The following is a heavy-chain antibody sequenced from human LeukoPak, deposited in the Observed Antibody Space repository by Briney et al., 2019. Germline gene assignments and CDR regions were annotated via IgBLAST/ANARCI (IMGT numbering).Heavy chain of an antibody. CDR2: ISTDGRDK. V-gene: IGHV3-30*18. D-gene: IGHD6-13*01. CDR1: GFTFSSHA. J-gene: IGHJ4*01. CDR3: AKDKARAADYYFDY. Sequence: PGGSLRLSCAASGFTFSSHAMHWARQAPGKGLEWVAVISTDGRDKHHAKSVKGRFTISRDNSKNTLYLQMNSLRPEDTAVYYCAKDKARAADYYFDYWGHGTLVTVSS.